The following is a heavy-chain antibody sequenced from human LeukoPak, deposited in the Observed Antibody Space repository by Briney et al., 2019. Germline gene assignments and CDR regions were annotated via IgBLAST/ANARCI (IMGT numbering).Heavy chain of an antibody. J-gene: IGHJ5*02. V-gene: IGHV1-18*01. CDR3: ARGPGDYGDFWAWFDP. Sequence: ASVKVSCKASGYTFPNYGITWVRQAPGQGLEWMGWISSYSGNTNCAQKLQGRVTMTTDTSTSTAYMELRSLISDDTAVYYCARGPGDYGDFWAWFDPWGQGTLVTVSS. CDR2: ISSYSGNT. D-gene: IGHD4-17*01. CDR1: GYTFPNYG.